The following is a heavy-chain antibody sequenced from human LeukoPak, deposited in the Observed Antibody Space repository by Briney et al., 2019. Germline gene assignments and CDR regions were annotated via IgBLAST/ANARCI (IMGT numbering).Heavy chain of an antibody. J-gene: IGHJ4*02. CDR3: ARGDWNYVAH. CDR1: GGSISSSSYY. D-gene: IGHD1-7*01. CDR2: IYYSGST. V-gene: IGHV4-39*07. Sequence: PSETLSLTCTVSGGSISSSSYYWGWIRQPPGKGLEWIGSIYYSGSTYYNPSLKSRVTISVDTSKNQFSLKLSSVTAADTAVYYCARGDWNYVAHWGQGTLVIVSS.